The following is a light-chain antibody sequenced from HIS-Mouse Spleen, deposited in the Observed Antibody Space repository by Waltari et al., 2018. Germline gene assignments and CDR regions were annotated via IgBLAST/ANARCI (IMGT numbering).Light chain of an antibody. Sequence: QSALTQPASVSGSPGQSITTSCPGTSSHVGGSNYVSWYQQHTGKAPKLMIYDVSNPPSGVSNRFSGSKSGNTASLAISGLQAEDEADYYCSSYTSSSTYVFGTGTKVTVL. V-gene: IGLV2-14*03. J-gene: IGLJ1*01. CDR3: SSYTSSSTYV. CDR2: DVS. CDR1: SSHVGGSNY.